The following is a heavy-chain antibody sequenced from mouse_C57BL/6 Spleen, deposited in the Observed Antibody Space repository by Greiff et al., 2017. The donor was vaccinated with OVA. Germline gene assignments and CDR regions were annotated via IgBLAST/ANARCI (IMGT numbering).Heavy chain of an antibody. V-gene: IGHV1-59*01. CDR2: IDPSDSYT. CDR3: AAGGNLYAMDY. Sequence: QVQLQQPGAELVRPGTSVKLSCKASGYTFTSYWMHWVKQRPGQGLEWIGVIDPSDSYTNYNQKFKGKATLTVDTSSNTAYMQLSSLTSEDSAVYYCAAGGNLYAMDYWGQGTSVTVSS. J-gene: IGHJ4*01. D-gene: IGHD2-1*01. CDR1: GYTFTSYW.